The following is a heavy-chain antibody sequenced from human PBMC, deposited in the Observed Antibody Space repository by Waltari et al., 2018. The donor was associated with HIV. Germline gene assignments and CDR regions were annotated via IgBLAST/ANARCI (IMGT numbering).Heavy chain of an antibody. CDR1: GFSLSSYG. D-gene: IGHD3-10*01. CDR3: AKDLSYGTDWPGY. Sequence: QVQLVESGGGVVQPGMSLRLSCVTSGFSLSSYGMHWVREVPGNGLEWGAFISYDGKTEKYAGSVQGRFTVSKDSQNLFLQMASLRPEDTAIYYCAKDLSYGTDWPGYWGRGTLVTVSS. J-gene: IGHJ4*02. V-gene: IGHV3-30*18. CDR2: ISYDGKTE.